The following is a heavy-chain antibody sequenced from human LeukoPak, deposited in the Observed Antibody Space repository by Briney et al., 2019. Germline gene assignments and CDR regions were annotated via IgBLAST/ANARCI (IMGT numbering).Heavy chain of an antibody. CDR3: ASRAFYDSSGLDF. J-gene: IGHJ4*02. Sequence: PSETLSLTCSVSGGSIRNYYWTWIRQPPGKGLERIGHVSNSGNTKYNPSLKSRVTISIDTSKKHFSLNLSSVSAADTAVYYCASRAFYDSSGLDFWGQGILVTVSS. D-gene: IGHD3-22*01. CDR1: GGSIRNYY. CDR2: VSNSGNT. V-gene: IGHV4-59*08.